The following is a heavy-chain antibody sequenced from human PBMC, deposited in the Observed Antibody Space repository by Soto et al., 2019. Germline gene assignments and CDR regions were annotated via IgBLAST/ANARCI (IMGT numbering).Heavy chain of an antibody. CDR2: IDPSDSYT. D-gene: IGHD2-2*01. V-gene: IGHV5-10-1*01. J-gene: IGHJ6*01. CDR1: GYSFTSYW. CDR3: ARRDVVGPAASWCFYGMGV. Sequence: GEPLKISCKGCGYSFTSYWFSWVRQMPGKGLEWMGRIDPSDSYTNHSPSFQGHVTISADKSISTAYLQWSSLKASDTAMYYCARRDVVGPAASWCFYGMGVWGQVTSFPASS.